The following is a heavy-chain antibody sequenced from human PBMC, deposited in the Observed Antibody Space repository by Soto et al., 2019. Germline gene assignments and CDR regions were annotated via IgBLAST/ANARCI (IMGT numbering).Heavy chain of an antibody. J-gene: IGHJ4*02. D-gene: IGHD5-12*01. CDR2: ITSTGSST. CDR1: GFIFGDYA. CDR3: AKGVEGYVVSSFDD. V-gene: IGHV3-23*01. Sequence: EVQLLESGGGVVQPGGSLRLSCAASGFIFGDYAMTWVRQAPGRGLEWVSAITSTGSSTYFADSVKGRITISRDNSKNTLSLQMDCLRAEDTAIYYCAKGVEGYVVSSFDDWGQGALVTVSS.